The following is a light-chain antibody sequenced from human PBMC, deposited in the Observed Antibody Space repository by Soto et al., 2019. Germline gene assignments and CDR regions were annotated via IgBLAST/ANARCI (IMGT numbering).Light chain of an antibody. Sequence: ETVLTQSPGTLSLSPGERATLSCRASQSVRSNYLAWYQQKPGQAPRLLIYNSSTRATGIPDRFSGSGSGTDFTLTISRLELEDFALYYCQQYRLSPQTFGQGTKV. CDR1: QSVRSNY. CDR3: QQYRLSPQT. J-gene: IGKJ1*01. V-gene: IGKV3-20*01. CDR2: NSS.